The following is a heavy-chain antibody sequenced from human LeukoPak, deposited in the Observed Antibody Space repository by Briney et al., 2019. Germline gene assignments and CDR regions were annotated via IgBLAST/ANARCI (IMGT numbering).Heavy chain of an antibody. J-gene: IGHJ4*02. CDR1: GFTISNYW. V-gene: IGHV3-7*05. CDR3: AKVGHPYDFWSGYK. Sequence: GGSLRLSCAASGFTISNYWMTWVRQAPGKGLEWVANIKQDGSEKYYVDSVKGRFTISRDNSKNSLYLQMNSLRTEDTALYYCAKVGHPYDFWSGYKWGQGTLVTVSS. D-gene: IGHD3-3*01. CDR2: IKQDGSEK.